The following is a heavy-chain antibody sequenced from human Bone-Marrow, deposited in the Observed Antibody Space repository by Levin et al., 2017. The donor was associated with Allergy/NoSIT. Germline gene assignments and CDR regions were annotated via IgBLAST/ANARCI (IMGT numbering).Heavy chain of an antibody. CDR2: INKDGSEK. Sequence: PGGSLRLSCAASGFTFSNYWMSWVRQAPGKGLEWVANINKDGSEKHYVDSVKGRFTISRDNAKSSLCLQVNSLRADDTAVYHCASGLGNGDYVSGHWGQGTLVTVSS. D-gene: IGHD4-17*01. CDR3: ASGLGNGDYVSGH. J-gene: IGHJ4*02. V-gene: IGHV3-7*01. CDR1: GFTFSNYW.